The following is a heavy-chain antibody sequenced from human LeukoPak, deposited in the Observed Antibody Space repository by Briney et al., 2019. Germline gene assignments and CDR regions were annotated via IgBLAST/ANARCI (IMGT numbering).Heavy chain of an antibody. CDR3: ASRRVLTGTVVPTYYYYYMDV. J-gene: IGHJ6*03. CDR1: GGFISSYY. Sequence: SETLSLTCSVSGGFISSYYWSWIRQPPGKGLEWIGYIYYTGSINYNPSLKSRVTMSVDTSKNQFSLKLSSVTAADTAVYYCASRRVLTGTVVPTYYYYYMDVWGKGTTVTISS. CDR2: IYYTGSI. V-gene: IGHV4-59*12. D-gene: IGHD1-20*01.